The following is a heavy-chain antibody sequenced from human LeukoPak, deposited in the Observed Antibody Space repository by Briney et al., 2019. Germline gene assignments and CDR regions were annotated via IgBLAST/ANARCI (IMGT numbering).Heavy chain of an antibody. CDR1: GFTFSIYV. CDR3: AKDSSATFYSDYNFDY. D-gene: IGHD4-11*01. CDR2: IRSDGSNT. J-gene: IGHJ4*02. V-gene: IGHV3-30*02. Sequence: LSGGSLRLSCAASGFTFSIYVMHWVRQAPGKGLEWVVFIRSDGSNTYYADSVKGRFTISRDNSKNTLYLQMNSLRSDDTAVYYCAKDSSATFYSDYNFDYWGQGTPVTVSS.